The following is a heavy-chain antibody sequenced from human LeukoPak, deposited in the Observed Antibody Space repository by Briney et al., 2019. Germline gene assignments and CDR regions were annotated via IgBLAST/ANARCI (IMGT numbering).Heavy chain of an antibody. D-gene: IGHD1-26*01. J-gene: IGHJ4*02. V-gene: IGHV1-69*04. CDR1: RGTFSSYA. Sequence: PVKVSCKASRGTFSSYAISWVRQAPGRGLEGMGRSIPIFGIANRAQKFQGRVTITPDKSTSTAYMELSSLRSEDTAVYYCAREDSGSYYGDYWGQGTLVTVSS. CDR2: SIPIFGIA. CDR3: AREDSGSYYGDY.